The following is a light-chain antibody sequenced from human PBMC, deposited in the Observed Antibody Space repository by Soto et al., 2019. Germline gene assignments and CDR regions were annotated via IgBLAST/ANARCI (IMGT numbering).Light chain of an antibody. CDR3: QQYNNWLYT. Sequence: EIVMTQSPATLSVSPGERATLSCRASQSVSRNLAWYQQKPGQAPRLLIYAASTRATGIPARFSGSGSGTEFTLTISSLQSEDFAVYYCQQYNNWLYTFGQGTKLEI. CDR2: AAS. J-gene: IGKJ2*01. V-gene: IGKV3-15*01. CDR1: QSVSRN.